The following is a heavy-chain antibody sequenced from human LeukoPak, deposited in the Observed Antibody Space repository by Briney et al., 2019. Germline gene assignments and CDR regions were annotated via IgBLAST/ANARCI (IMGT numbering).Heavy chain of an antibody. D-gene: IGHD3-22*01. V-gene: IGHV4-61*02. Sequence: SETLSLTCTVSGGSISSGSYYWSWIRQPAGKGLEWIGRIYTSGSTNYNPSLKSRVTISVDTSKNQFSLKLSSVTAADTAVYYCARANYYYDSSGYKYYFDYWGQGTLVTVSS. J-gene: IGHJ4*02. CDR2: IYTSGST. CDR1: GGSISSGSYY. CDR3: ARANYYYDSSGYKYYFDY.